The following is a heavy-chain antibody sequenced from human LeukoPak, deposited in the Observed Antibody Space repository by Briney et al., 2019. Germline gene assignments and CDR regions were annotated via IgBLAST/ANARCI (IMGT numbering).Heavy chain of an antibody. D-gene: IGHD1-14*01. CDR3: TRDRSRAEDD. CDR1: GFIFSGHW. J-gene: IGHJ4*02. CDR2: INQGGSDK. Sequence: GGSLRLSCAACGFIFSGHWMSWVRQAPGKGLEWVANINQGGSDKYYVDSVKGRFTISRDNANNLLYLQMNSLRCEDTAVYYCTRDRSRAEDDWGQGTLVTVSS. V-gene: IGHV3-7*01.